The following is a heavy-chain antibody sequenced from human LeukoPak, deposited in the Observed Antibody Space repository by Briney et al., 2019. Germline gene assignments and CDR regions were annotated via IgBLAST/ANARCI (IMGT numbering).Heavy chain of an antibody. CDR1: NYSINNGYY. D-gene: IGHD3-10*01. J-gene: IGHJ6*02. CDR3: LRDKAGSFYGSGGHHFYYNGMDV. Sequence: SETLSLTCTVSNYSINNGYYWGWIRQPPGKGLEWIGSIYHSGFTYSNPSLTSRLTMSIDASKNEFSLKLTSVTAADTAIYYCLRDKAGSFYGSGGHHFYYNGMDVWGQGTAVTVSS. CDR2: IYHSGFT. V-gene: IGHV4-38-2*02.